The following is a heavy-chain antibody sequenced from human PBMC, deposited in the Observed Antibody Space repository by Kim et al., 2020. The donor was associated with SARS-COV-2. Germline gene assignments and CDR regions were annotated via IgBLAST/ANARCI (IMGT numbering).Heavy chain of an antibody. CDR3: ARTSMVRGVHWFDP. V-gene: IGHV3-53*04. J-gene: IGHJ5*02. CDR1: GFTVSSNY. CDR2: IYSGGST. Sequence: GGSLRLSCAASGFTVSSNYMSWVRQAPGKGLEWVSVIYSGGSTYYADSVKGRFTISRHNSKNTLYLQMNSLRAEDTAVYYCARTSMVRGVHWFDPWGQGTLVTVSS. D-gene: IGHD3-10*01.